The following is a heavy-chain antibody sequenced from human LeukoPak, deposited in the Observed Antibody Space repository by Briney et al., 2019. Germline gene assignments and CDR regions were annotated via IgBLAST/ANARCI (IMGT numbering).Heavy chain of an antibody. V-gene: IGHV1-46*01. CDR3: AREDIGAADYYYMGV. CDR1: GYTFTSYY. D-gene: IGHD5-12*01. Sequence: ASVKVSRKASGYTFTSYYMHWVRQAPGQGLEWMGIINPSGGSTSYAQKFQGRVTITRDTSTSTVYMELSSLRSEDTAVYYCAREDIGAADYYYMGVWGKGTTVTVSS. J-gene: IGHJ6*03. CDR2: INPSGGST.